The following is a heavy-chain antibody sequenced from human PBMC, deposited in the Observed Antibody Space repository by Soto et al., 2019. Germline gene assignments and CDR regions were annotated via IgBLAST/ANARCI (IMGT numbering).Heavy chain of an antibody. CDR2: IYFSGST. CDR1: GDSVSSGFYY. D-gene: IGHD1-20*01. CDR3: ATDPITRTGWHNTYYGMHV. J-gene: IGHJ6*02. Sequence: QVQLQESGPGLVKPSETLSLTCTVSGDSVSSGFYYWNWIRQPPGKGLEWIGYIYFSGSTNYSPSLKSRLTISLDTSKNQFSLRLNSVNAADTAVYYCATDPITRTGWHNTYYGMHVWGQGTTVSVAS. V-gene: IGHV4-61*01.